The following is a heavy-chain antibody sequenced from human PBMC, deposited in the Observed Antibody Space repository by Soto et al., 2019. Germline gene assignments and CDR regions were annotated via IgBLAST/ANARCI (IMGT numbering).Heavy chain of an antibody. CDR3: AHSLQLQLERSSRFWFDP. CDR2: IYWDDDK. V-gene: IGHV2-5*02. D-gene: IGHD1-1*01. Sequence: SGPTLVNPTQTLTLTCTFSGFSLSTSGVGVGWIRQPPGKALEWLALIYWDDDKRYSPSLKSRLTITKDTSKNQVVLTMTNMDPVDTATYYCAHSLQLQLERSSRFWFDPWGQGTLVTVSS. J-gene: IGHJ5*02. CDR1: GFSLSTSGVG.